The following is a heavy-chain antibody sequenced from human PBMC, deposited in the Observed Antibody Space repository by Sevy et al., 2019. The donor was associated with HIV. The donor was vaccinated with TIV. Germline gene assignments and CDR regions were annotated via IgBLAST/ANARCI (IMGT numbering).Heavy chain of an antibody. Sequence: GGSLRLSCTASGFTFDDYAMSWVRQAPGKGLEWVGFIRSKAYGGTTEYAASVKGRFTISRDDSKSIAYLQMNSLKTEDTAVYYCTRGVITFGGVILLDYWGQGTLVTVSS. J-gene: IGHJ4*02. CDR3: TRGVITFGGVILLDY. CDR1: GFTFDDYA. CDR2: IRSKAYGGTT. V-gene: IGHV3-49*04. D-gene: IGHD3-16*01.